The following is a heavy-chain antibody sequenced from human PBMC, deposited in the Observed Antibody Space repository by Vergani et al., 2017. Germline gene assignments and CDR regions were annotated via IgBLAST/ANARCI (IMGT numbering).Heavy chain of an antibody. Sequence: QMQLQESGPGLVKPSETLSLTCTVSGVSISSFYWSWIRQPPAKGLDWIGSFYYSGDTNYNPSLKSRVTISVDTSKNQLFLNLNSVTTADTAVYYCARSQLGDAFDIWGQGTMVTVSS. CDR2: FYYSGDT. J-gene: IGHJ3*02. V-gene: IGHV4-59*01. CDR1: GVSISSFY. CDR3: ARSQLGDAFDI. D-gene: IGHD3-16*01.